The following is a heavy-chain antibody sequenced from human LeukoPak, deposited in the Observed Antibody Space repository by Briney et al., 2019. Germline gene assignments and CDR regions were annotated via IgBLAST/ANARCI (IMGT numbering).Heavy chain of an antibody. J-gene: IGHJ6*03. Sequence: PSETLSLTCAVSGASVSGSNYYWGWIRQPPGKGLEWIGNIYSSGSTYYNASLQSRVTISIDKSKNQFTLKLSSVTAADTAVYYCARGVPRQQLVYYYSYYMDVWGKGTTVTVS. CDR3: ARGVPRQQLVYYYSYYMDV. V-gene: IGHV4-39*06. D-gene: IGHD6-13*01. CDR2: IYSSGST. CDR1: GASVSGSNYY.